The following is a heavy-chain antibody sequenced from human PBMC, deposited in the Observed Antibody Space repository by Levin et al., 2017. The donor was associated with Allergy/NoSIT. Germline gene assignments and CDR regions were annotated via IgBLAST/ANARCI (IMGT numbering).Heavy chain of an antibody. D-gene: IGHD6-13*01. Sequence: RAGGSLRLSCAASGFSLADYAMHWVRQAPGKGLEWVSGITWNGGIKGYADSVKGRFTISKDNAKNSLYLQMNSLRAEDTALYYCAKEHAAAGTQSFDYWGQGTLVTVSS. CDR1: GFSLADYA. CDR2: ITWNGGIK. V-gene: IGHV3-9*01. CDR3: AKEHAAAGTQSFDY. J-gene: IGHJ4*02.